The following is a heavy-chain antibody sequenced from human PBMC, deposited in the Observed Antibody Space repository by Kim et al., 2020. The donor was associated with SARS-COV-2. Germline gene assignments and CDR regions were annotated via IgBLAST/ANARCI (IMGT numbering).Heavy chain of an antibody. D-gene: IGHD5-18*01. J-gene: IGHJ6*02. CDR3: ASGAVDTAMVGGDYYYGMDV. Sequence: GGSLRLSCADSGFTFSSYSMNWVRQAPGKGLEWVSSISSSSSYIYYADSVKGRFTISRDNAKNSLYLQMNSLRAEDTAVDYCASGAVDTAMVGGDYYYGMDVWGQGTRDTVSS. CDR2: ISSSSSYI. V-gene: IGHV3-21*01. CDR1: GFTFSSYS.